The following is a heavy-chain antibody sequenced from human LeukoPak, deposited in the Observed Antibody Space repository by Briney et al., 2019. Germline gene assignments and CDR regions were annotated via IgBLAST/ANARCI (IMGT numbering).Heavy chain of an antibody. V-gene: IGHV4-4*07. CDR2: IYTSGST. CDR3: ARGVQGGRHEFDY. CDR1: CGPISSDY. D-gene: IGHD3-10*01. J-gene: IGHJ4*02. Sequence: SDTLPLTRSVSCGPISSDYWRWMRQPAGKGLEWIGRIYTSGSTKFNPSLKSRVTMSVDTSKKQFSMKPSSVTAADTAVYYCARGVQGGRHEFDYWGQGTLVTVSS.